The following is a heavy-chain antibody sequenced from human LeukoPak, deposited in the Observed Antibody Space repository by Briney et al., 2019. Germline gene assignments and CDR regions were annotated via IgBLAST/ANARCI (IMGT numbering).Heavy chain of an antibody. Sequence: GGSLRLSCVVSGFTFSTYWMSWVRQAPGKGLECVATIKQDGSVKNYGDSVQGRFTISRDNAKNSLCLQMHSLRVEDTAVYYCARSGDCSSVNCYYGGYYYYYMDVWGRGTTVTVSS. CDR1: GFTFSTYW. D-gene: IGHD2-21*01. CDR3: ARSGDCSSVNCYYGGYYYYYMDV. V-gene: IGHV3-7*03. CDR2: IKQDGSVK. J-gene: IGHJ6*03.